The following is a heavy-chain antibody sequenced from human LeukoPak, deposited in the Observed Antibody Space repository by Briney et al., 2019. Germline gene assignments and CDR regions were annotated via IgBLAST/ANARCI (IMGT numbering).Heavy chain of an antibody. J-gene: IGHJ4*02. D-gene: IGHD3-9*01. V-gene: IGHV3-49*04. CDR1: GFTFSDYP. CDR2: LGSTAYGGTT. Sequence: GGSLRLSCTTSGFTFSDYPMSWVRQAPGKGLEWLALLGSTAYGGTTKYAASVKGRFTISRGDSKSITYLQMNSLKTEDTAVYYCTRPYYDYLTGYYSDYWGQGALVTVSS. CDR3: TRPYYDYLTGYYSDY.